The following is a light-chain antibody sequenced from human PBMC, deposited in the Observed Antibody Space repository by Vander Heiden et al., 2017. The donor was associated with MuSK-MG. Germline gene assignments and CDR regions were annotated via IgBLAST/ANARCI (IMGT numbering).Light chain of an antibody. CDR3: QAWDSSVVV. CDR1: KLGSKY. V-gene: IGLV3-1*01. Sequence: SYDLPQSPSLSVSPRQTASISCSGDKLGSKYVYWYQHKPGQSPVLVIYQNSRRPSGIPERFSASKSGNTAILTISGTQAMDEADYYCQAWDSSVVVFGGGTKLTVL. CDR2: QNS. J-gene: IGLJ3*02.